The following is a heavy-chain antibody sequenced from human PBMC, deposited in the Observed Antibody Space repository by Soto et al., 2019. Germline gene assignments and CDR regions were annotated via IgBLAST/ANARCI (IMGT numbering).Heavy chain of an antibody. J-gene: IGHJ4*02. CDR2: INAGNGDS. CDR1: EYTFSSYT. V-gene: IGHV1-3*01. Sequence: ASVKVSCKASEYTFSSYTLHWVRQAPGQRLEWMGWINAGNGDSKYSQKFQGRVSISRDTSASTASMELSSLASEDTAVYYCARELQGLYYFDYWGQGTLVTVSS. CDR3: ARELQGLYYFDY. D-gene: IGHD4-4*01.